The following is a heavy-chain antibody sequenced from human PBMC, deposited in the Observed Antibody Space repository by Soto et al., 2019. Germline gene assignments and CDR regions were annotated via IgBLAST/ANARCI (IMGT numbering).Heavy chain of an antibody. CDR3: ARRTSYDFWSGYYPPGGY. CDR1: GFTFSSYA. V-gene: IGHV3-23*01. CDR2: ISGSGGST. Sequence: LRLPCAASGFTFSSYAMSWVRQAPGKGLEWVSAISGSGGSTYYADSVKGRFTISRDNSKNTLYLQMNSLRAEDTAVYYCARRTSYDFWSGYYPPGGYWGQGTLVTVSS. D-gene: IGHD3-3*01. J-gene: IGHJ4*02.